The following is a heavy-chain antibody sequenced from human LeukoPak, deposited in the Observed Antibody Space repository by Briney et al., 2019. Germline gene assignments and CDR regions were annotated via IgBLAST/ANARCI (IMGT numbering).Heavy chain of an antibody. CDR2: ISTSDGT. CDR1: GDSITSGPYY. CDR3: ARRSSGAFDI. J-gene: IGHJ3*02. D-gene: IGHD1-26*01. V-gene: IGHV4-61*09. Sequence: SETLSLTCTVSGDSITSGPYYWSWIRQPAGKGLEWIGHISTSDGTKYNASLKSRVTISVDTSKNQFSLKLSSVTAADTAVYYCARRSSGAFDIWGQGTMVTVSS.